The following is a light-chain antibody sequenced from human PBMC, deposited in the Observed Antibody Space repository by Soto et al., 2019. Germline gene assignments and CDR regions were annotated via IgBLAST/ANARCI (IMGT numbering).Light chain of an antibody. CDR1: QSVRSY. Sequence: DIELTQSPATLSLSPGERATLSCRASQSVRSYLAWYQQKPGQTPRLLIYDAFNRATGIPARFSGSGSGTDFTLTISSLEPEDFAVYYCQQRSNLPQTFGPGTKVDI. CDR3: QQRSNLPQT. J-gene: IGKJ3*01. CDR2: DAF. V-gene: IGKV3-11*01.